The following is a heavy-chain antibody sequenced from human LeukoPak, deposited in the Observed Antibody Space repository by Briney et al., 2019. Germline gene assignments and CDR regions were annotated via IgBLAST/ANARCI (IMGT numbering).Heavy chain of an antibody. J-gene: IGHJ3*02. Sequence: SDTLSLTCTVSGGSISSYYWSWIRQPPGKGLEWIGYIYYSGSTNYNPSLKSRVTISVDTSKNQFSLKLSSVTAADTAVYYCARLTGSKIGAFDIWGQGTMVTVSS. V-gene: IGHV4-59*07. CDR1: GGSISSYY. CDR3: ARLTGSKIGAFDI. CDR2: IYYSGST. D-gene: IGHD1-14*01.